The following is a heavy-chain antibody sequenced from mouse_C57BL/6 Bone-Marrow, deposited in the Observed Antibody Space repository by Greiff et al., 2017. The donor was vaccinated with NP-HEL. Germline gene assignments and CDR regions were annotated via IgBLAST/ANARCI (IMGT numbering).Heavy chain of an antibody. CDR1: GFTFSSYA. J-gene: IGHJ2*01. Sequence: EVKLVESGGGLVKPGGSLKLSCAASGFTFSSYAMSWVRQTPEKRLEWVATISDGGSYTYYPDNVKGRFTISRDNAKNNLYLQMSHLKSEDTAMYYCARDGGYDDDYWGQGTTLTVSS. V-gene: IGHV5-4*01. D-gene: IGHD2-2*01. CDR3: ARDGGYDDDY. CDR2: ISDGGSYT.